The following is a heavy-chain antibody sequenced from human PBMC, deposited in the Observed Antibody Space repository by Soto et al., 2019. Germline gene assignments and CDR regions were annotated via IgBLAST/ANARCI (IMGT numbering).Heavy chain of an antibody. CDR3: ARASGYCSSTSCHRRSYYYGMDV. CDR1: GGSFSGYY. CDR2: INHSGST. Sequence: SETLSLTCAVYGGSFSGYYWSWIRQPPGKGLEWIGEINHSGSTNYNPSLKSRVTISVDTSKNQFSLKLSSVTAADTAVYYCARASGYCSSTSCHRRSYYYGMDVWGQGTTVTVSS. D-gene: IGHD2-2*01. V-gene: IGHV4-34*01. J-gene: IGHJ6*02.